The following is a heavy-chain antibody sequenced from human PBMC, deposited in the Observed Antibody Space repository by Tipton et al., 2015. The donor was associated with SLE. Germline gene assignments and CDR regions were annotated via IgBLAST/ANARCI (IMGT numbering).Heavy chain of an antibody. J-gene: IGHJ4*02. CDR1: GGSISSTSYY. CDR3: ARRAAQAYDSSGYYWVY. V-gene: IGHV4-39*01. CDR2: IYYGGST. Sequence: LRLSCTVSGGSISSTSYYWAWIRQPPGKGLEWIGSIYYGGSTYYDPSLKSRVTISIDTSKNQFSLKLSSVTAADTAVYYCARRAAQAYDSSGYYWVYWGQGTLVTVSS. D-gene: IGHD3-22*01.